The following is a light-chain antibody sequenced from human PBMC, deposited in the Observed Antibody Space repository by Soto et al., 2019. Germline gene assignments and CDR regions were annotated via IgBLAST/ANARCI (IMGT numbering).Light chain of an antibody. CDR1: SSNIGSNI. V-gene: IGLV1-44*01. CDR3: AAWDDSLHGHV. J-gene: IGLJ1*01. CDR2: SNN. Sequence: QSVLTRPPSASGTPGQRVTISCSGGSSNIGSNIVNWYQQLPGTAPKVLIYSNNQRPSGVPDRFSGSKSGTSASLAISGLQSEDEADYYCAAWDDSLHGHVFGTGTKVTVL.